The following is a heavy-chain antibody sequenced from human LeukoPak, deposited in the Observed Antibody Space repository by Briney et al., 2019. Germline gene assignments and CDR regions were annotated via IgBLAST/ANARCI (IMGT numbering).Heavy chain of an antibody. J-gene: IGHJ6*03. CDR1: GFTFTAYW. D-gene: IGHD3-9*01. Sequence: GGSLRLSCAASGFTFTAYWMTWVRQAPGKGLEWVAVISYDGSNINYAESVKGRFTISRDNSKNTLYLQMNSLRAEDTAVYYCAKDQYFVTGYYSHMDVWGKGTTVTISS. V-gene: IGHV3-30*18. CDR3: AKDQYFVTGYYSHMDV. CDR2: ISYDGSNI.